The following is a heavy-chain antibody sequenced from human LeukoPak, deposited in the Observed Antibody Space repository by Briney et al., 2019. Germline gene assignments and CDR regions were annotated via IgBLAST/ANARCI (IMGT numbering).Heavy chain of an antibody. Sequence: SETLSLTCTVSGGSISSYYWSWIRQPPGKGLEWIGYIYYSGSTNYNPFLKSRVTISVDTSKNQFSLKLSSMTAADTAVYYCARQGNHNWFDPWGQGTLVTVSS. CDR1: GGSISSYY. J-gene: IGHJ5*02. CDR2: IYYSGST. D-gene: IGHD3-10*01. V-gene: IGHV4-59*01. CDR3: ARQGNHNWFDP.